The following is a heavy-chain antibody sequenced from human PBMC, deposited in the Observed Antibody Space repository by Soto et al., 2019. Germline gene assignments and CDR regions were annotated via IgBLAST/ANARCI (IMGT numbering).Heavy chain of an antibody. J-gene: IGHJ3*02. Sequence: GGSLRLSCAASGFTFSSYGMHWVRQAPGKGLEWVAVISYDGSNKYYADSVKGRFTISRDNSKNTLYLQMNSLRAEDTAVYYCARGLWGRDGYNSAFDIWGQGTMVTVSS. CDR1: GFTFSSYG. V-gene: IGHV3-30*03. D-gene: IGHD5-12*01. CDR2: ISYDGSNK. CDR3: ARGLWGRDGYNSAFDI.